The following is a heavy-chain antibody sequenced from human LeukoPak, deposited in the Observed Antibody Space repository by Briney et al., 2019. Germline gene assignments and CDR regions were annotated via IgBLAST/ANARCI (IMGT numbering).Heavy chain of an antibody. CDR2: ISGSGGST. J-gene: IGHJ6*02. Sequence: GGSLRLSCAASGFTFSSYAMSWVRQAPGKGLEWVSAISGSGGSTYYADSVKGRFTISRDNSKNTLYLQMNSLRAEDTAVYYCARARDRCSSASCFGQMDVWGQGTTVTVSS. CDR1: GFTFSSYA. CDR3: ARARDRCSSASCFGQMDV. D-gene: IGHD2-2*01. V-gene: IGHV3-23*01.